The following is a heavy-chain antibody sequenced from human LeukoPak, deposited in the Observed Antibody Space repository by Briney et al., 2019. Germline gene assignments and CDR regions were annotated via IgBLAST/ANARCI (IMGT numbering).Heavy chain of an antibody. CDR2: IQYDGSNE. J-gene: IGHJ6*03. D-gene: IGHD5-24*01. Sequence: GGSLRLSCAASGFTFSSYGMHWVRQAPGKGLEWVAYIQYDGSNEQYADSVKGRFSISRDSSKNILYLQMNSLRAEDTAVYYCTRGIEMATTQGDYYYYMDVWGKGTTVTISS. CDR3: TRGIEMATTQGDYYYYMDV. CDR1: GFTFSSYG. V-gene: IGHV3-30*02.